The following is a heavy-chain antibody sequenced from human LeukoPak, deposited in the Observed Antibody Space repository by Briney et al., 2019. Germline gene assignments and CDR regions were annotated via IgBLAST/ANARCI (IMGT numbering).Heavy chain of an antibody. CDR2: IDDDGNKK. V-gene: IGHV3-7*01. Sequence: PGGSLRLSCATSGFTLSNFWMNWVRQAPGKGLEWVANIDDDGNKKNYVDSVKGRFTISRDNAKNSIYMQMNSLRADDTAVYYCARGRGIALWGQGTLVTVSS. CDR3: ARGRGIAL. D-gene: IGHD6-13*01. CDR1: GFTLSNFW. J-gene: IGHJ4*02.